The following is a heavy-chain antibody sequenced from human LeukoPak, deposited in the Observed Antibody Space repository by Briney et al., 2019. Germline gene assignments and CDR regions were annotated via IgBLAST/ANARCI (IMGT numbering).Heavy chain of an antibody. CDR3: ARVGSGLTLLDY. J-gene: IGHJ4*02. V-gene: IGHV3-21*01. CDR2: ISSSRGYI. Sequence: GGSLRLSCAASGVTFSGYSMNWGPQAPGEGLEWGSSISSSRGYIYYADSVKGRFTISRDNAKNSLYLQMNSLRAEDTAVYYCARVGSGLTLLDYWGQGTLVTVSS. CDR1: GVTFSGYS. D-gene: IGHD6-19*01.